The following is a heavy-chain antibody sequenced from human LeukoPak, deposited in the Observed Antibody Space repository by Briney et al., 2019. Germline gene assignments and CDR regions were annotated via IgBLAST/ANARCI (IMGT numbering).Heavy chain of an antibody. CDR3: ARVRVTVTTSYYYGMDV. J-gene: IGHJ6*02. CDR2: ISAYNGNT. CDR1: GYTFTSYG. D-gene: IGHD4-17*01. Sequence: ASVKVSCKASGYTFTSYGISWVRQAPGQGLEWMGWISAYNGNTYYAQKLQGRVTMTTDTSTSTAYMELRSLRSDDTAVYYCARVRVTVTTSYYYGMDVWGQGTTVTVSS. V-gene: IGHV1-18*01.